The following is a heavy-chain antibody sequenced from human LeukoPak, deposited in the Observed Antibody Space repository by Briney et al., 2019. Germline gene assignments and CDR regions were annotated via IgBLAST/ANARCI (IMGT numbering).Heavy chain of an antibody. V-gene: IGHV4-34*01. CDR1: GGSFSGYY. D-gene: IGHD1-26*01. J-gene: IGHJ4*02. CDR2: INHSGST. Sequence: KPSETLSLTCAVYGGSFSGYYWSWIRQPPGKGLEWIGEINHSGSTNYNPSLKSRVTISVDTSKNQFSLKLSSVTAADTAVYYCARALLLGGATRPGYFDYWGQGTLVTVSS. CDR3: ARALLLGGATRPGYFDY.